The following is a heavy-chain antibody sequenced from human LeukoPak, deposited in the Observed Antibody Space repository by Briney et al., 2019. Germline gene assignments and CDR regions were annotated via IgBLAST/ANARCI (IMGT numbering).Heavy chain of an antibody. J-gene: IGHJ5*02. Sequence: PGGSLRLSCAASGFTFSSYAMSWVRQAPGKGLEWVSVISGSGGNTYYADSVKGRFTISRDNPKNTLYLQMNSLRAEDTAVYYCAKRGGYLVDPWGQGTLVTVSS. V-gene: IGHV3-23*01. CDR3: AKRGGYLVDP. D-gene: IGHD3-16*01. CDR1: GFTFSSYA. CDR2: ISGSGGNT.